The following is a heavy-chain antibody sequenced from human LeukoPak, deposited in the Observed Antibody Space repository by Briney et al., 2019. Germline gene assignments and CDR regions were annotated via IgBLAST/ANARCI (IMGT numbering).Heavy chain of an antibody. V-gene: IGHV4-34*01. Sequence: SETLSLTCAVYGGSFSGYYWSWIRQPPGKGLEWIGEINHSGSTNYNPSLKSRVTISVDTSKNQFSLKLSSVTAADTAVYYCARTARYSSSSRGMVYWGQGTLVTVSS. D-gene: IGHD6-6*01. CDR1: GGSFSGYY. J-gene: IGHJ4*02. CDR3: ARTARYSSSSRGMVY. CDR2: INHSGST.